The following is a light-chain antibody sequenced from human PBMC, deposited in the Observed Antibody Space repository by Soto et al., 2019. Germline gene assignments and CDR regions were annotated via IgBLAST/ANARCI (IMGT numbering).Light chain of an antibody. CDR2: DAS. J-gene: IGKJ1*01. CDR1: ETVSRW. CDR3: QQYTTYWT. Sequence: DIPLTQSPSTLSASLGDRVTITCRASETVSRWLAWYQQKPGKAPKLLIFDASTLESGVPSRFSGSGSGTEFTLTISSLQSDDFATYCCQQYTTYWTFGQGTKVEIK. V-gene: IGKV1-5*01.